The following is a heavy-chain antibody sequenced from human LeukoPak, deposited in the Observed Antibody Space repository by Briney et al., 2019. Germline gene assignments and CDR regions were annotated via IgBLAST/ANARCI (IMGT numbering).Heavy chain of an antibody. J-gene: IGHJ5*02. V-gene: IGHV3-15*01. Sequence: GGSLRLSCAASGFTFTKAWMTWVRQAPGKGLEWVGRVKSKTDGGTTDYAAPVKGRFTISRDDSKNALYLQMNSLKTEDTAVYYCTTPPPPPSYGGGELPRSWGQGTLVPVS. CDR1: GFTFTKAW. D-gene: IGHD4-23*01. CDR3: TTPPPPPSYGGGELPRS. CDR2: VKSKTDGGTT.